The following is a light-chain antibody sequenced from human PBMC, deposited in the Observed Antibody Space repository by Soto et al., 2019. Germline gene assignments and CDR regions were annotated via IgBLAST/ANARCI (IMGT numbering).Light chain of an antibody. Sequence: AIRMTQSPSSISASTGDRVTITCRASQGISSSVAGYQQKPGKAPKLLIYAAATLRRGAPSKFSARGSGTDFTVTISRLQCEDFANYVGQRYVSYPYTFGRGTKLEI. J-gene: IGKJ2*01. V-gene: IGKV1-8*01. CDR1: QGISSS. CDR3: QRYVSYPYT. CDR2: AAA.